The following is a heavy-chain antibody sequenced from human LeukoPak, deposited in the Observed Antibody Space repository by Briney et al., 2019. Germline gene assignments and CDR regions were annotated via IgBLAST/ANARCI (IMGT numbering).Heavy chain of an antibody. CDR1: GVTFSSYS. D-gene: IGHD6-13*01. Sequence: GGSLRLSCAASGVTFSSYSMNWVRQAPGKGLEWVSSISSSGSTIYYADSVKGRFTISRDNAKNSLYLQMNSLRAEDTAVYYCARVHSSSWYLGYYYYMDVWGKGTTVTVSS. V-gene: IGHV3-48*04. CDR3: ARVHSSSWYLGYYYYMDV. J-gene: IGHJ6*03. CDR2: ISSSGSTI.